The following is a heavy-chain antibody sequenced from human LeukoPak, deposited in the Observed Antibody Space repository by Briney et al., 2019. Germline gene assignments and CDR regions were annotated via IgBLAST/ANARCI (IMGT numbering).Heavy chain of an antibody. J-gene: IGHJ6*03. CDR1: GFTFSSYW. D-gene: IGHD6-19*01. Sequence: GGSLRLSCAASGFTFSSYWMSWVRQAPGKGLEWVANIKQDGSEKYYVDSVKGRFTISRDNAKNSLYLQMNSLRAEDTAVYYRARDLAKVAGYGGNYYYYYYMDVWGKGTTVTISS. V-gene: IGHV3-7*01. CDR3: ARDLAKVAGYGGNYYYYYYMDV. CDR2: IKQDGSEK.